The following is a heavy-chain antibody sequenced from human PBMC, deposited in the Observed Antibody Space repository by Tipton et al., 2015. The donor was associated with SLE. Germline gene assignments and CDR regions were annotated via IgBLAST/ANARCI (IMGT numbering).Heavy chain of an antibody. V-gene: IGHV4-39*07. D-gene: IGHD1/OR15-1a*01. J-gene: IGHJ3*02. CDR1: GGSLSSSRYY. CDR3: ASWFRDWDNISDI. CDR2: IYSSGST. Sequence: GLVKPSETLSLTCTVSGGSLSSSRYYCDWIRQPPGEGLEWIGSIYSSGSTNYSPSLRGRVTISLDTSNNRFSLKLTSVTAADTAVYYCASWFRDWDNISDIWGQGTMVTVSS.